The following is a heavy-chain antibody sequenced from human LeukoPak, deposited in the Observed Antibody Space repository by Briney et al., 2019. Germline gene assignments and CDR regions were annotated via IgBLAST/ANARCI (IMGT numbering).Heavy chain of an antibody. CDR3: ARFGVYCSSRSCPKLYYFDY. D-gene: IGHD2-2*01. V-gene: IGHV4-39*01. Sequence: KPSETLSLTCSVSGGSISSNTFYWGWIRQPPGKGLEWVGSLSYTGSTYYNPSLKSRVTISVDTSKNQFSLRLTSVTAADTAVYYCARFGVYCSSRSCPKLYYFDYWGQGTLVTVSS. CDR1: GGSISSNTFY. J-gene: IGHJ4*02. CDR2: LSYTGST.